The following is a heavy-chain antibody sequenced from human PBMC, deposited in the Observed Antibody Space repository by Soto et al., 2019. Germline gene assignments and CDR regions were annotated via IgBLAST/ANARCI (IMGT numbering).Heavy chain of an antibody. Sequence: SETLSLTCTVSGGSISSYYWSWIRQPPGKGLEWIGYIYYSGSTNYNPSLKSRVTISVDTSKNQFSLKLSSVTAADTAVYYCARSFHPRVYYYFDYWGQGTLVTVSS. CDR3: ARSFHPRVYYYFDY. V-gene: IGHV4-59*01. CDR2: IYYSGST. J-gene: IGHJ4*02. D-gene: IGHD1-26*01. CDR1: GGSISSYY.